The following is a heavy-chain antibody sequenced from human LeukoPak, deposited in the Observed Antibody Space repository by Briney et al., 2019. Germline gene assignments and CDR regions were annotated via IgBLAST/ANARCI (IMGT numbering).Heavy chain of an antibody. CDR1: GGSISSSSYY. V-gene: IGHV4-39*07. CDR2: IYYSGST. J-gene: IGHJ5*02. CDR3: ARVGETYYYGSGSYNWFDP. Sequence: SETLSLTCTVSGGSISSSSYYWGWIRQPPGKGLEWIGSIYYSGSTYYNPSLKSRVTISVDTSKNQFSLKLSSVTAADTAVYYCARVGETYYYGSGSYNWFDPWGQGTLVTVSS. D-gene: IGHD3-10*01.